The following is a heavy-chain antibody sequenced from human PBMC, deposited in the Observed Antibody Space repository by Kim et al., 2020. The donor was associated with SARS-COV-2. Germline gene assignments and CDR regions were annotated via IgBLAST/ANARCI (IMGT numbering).Heavy chain of an antibody. V-gene: IGHV4-34*01. CDR3: ARIADLPPYVPRPFNRSGGMDV. D-gene: IGHD3-16*01. CDR1: GGSFSGYY. J-gene: IGHJ6*02. Sequence: SETLSLTCAVYGGSFSGYYWSWIRQPPGKGLEWIGEINHSGSTNYNPSLKSRVTISVDTSKNQFSLKLSSVTAADTAVYYCARIADLPPYVPRPFNRSGGMDVWGQGTTVTVSS. CDR2: INHSGST.